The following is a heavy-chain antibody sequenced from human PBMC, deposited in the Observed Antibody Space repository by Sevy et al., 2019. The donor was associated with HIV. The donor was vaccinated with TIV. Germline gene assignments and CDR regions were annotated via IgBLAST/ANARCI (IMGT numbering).Heavy chain of an antibody. CDR3: ARHMDSGTYGHPGFDY. CDR2: MYYSGST. D-gene: IGHD1-26*01. V-gene: IGHV4-39*01. Sequence: SETLSLTCTVSGGSISSSSYYWGCIRQPPGKGLEWIGSMYYSGSTYYNPSLKSRVTISVDTFMNRFSLKLSSVTAADTAVYYCARHMDSGTYGHPGFDYWGQGTLVTVSS. CDR1: GGSISSSSYY. J-gene: IGHJ4*02.